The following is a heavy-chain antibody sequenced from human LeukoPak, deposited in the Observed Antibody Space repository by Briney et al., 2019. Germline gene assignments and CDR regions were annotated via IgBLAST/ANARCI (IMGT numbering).Heavy chain of an antibody. V-gene: IGHV4-38-2*02. D-gene: IGHD3-3*01. CDR3: ARDGDFWSGHDY. CDR2: IYYSGST. J-gene: IGHJ4*02. Sequence: SETLSLTCTVSGYSISSSYYWGWIRQPPGKGLEWIGSIYYSGSTYYNPSLKSRVTISVDTSKNQFSLKLSSVTAADTAVYYCARDGDFWSGHDYWGQGTLVTVSS. CDR1: GYSISSSYY.